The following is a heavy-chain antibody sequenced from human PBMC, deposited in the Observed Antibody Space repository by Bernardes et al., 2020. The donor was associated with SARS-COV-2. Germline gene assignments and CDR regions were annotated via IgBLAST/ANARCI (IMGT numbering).Heavy chain of an antibody. CDR1: GFIFSDYF. CDR3: AGEYYYSMNV. V-gene: IGHV3-72*01. J-gene: IGHJ6*02. Sequence: GGSLRLSCAASGFIFSDYFMGWVRQAPGKGLEWVGCIRLKGDSYTSEYAASVKGRFTISRDDSKRSLYLQMNSLKTEDTAVYYCAGEYYYSMNVWGQGTTGTGS. CDR2: IRLKGDSYTS.